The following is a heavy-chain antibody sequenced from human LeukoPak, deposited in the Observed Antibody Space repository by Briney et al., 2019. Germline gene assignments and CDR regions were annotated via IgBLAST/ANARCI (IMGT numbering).Heavy chain of an antibody. D-gene: IGHD1-26*01. J-gene: IGHJ4*02. CDR1: GFTFSDYY. CDR3: ARDATAHWEY. CDR2: IKQDGSVK. Sequence: GGSLRLSCAASGFTFSDYYMSWIRQAPGKGLEWVANIKQDGSVKQYVDSVKGRFIISRDNAKNSLYLQMNSLRAEDTAMYYCARDATAHWEYWGQGTLVTVSS. V-gene: IGHV3-7*01.